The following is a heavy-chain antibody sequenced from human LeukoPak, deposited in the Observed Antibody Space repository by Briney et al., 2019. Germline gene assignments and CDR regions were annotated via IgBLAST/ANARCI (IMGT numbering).Heavy chain of an antibody. CDR1: GGTFSSYA. CDR3: ARDGFEYYFDY. Sequence: SVKVSCKASGGTFSSYAISWVRQAPGQGLEWMGRIIPIFGTANYAQKFQGRVTITTDESTSTAYMELSSLRSEDTAEYYCARDGFEYYFDYWGQGTLVTVSS. V-gene: IGHV1-69*05. D-gene: IGHD5-12*01. J-gene: IGHJ4*02. CDR2: IIPIFGTA.